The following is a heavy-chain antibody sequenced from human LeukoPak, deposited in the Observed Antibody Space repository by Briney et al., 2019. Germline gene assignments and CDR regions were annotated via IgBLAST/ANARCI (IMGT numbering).Heavy chain of an antibody. CDR3: ARDWRLRWTNPENCGGDCVDAFDI. D-gene: IGHD2-21*01. CDR1: GYTFTSYG. Sequence: ASVKVSCKASGYTFTSYGISWVRQAPGQGLEWMGWISAYNGNTNYAQKLQGRVTMTTDTSTSTAYMELRSLRSDDTAVYYCARDWRLRWTNPENCGGDCVDAFDIWGQGTMVTVSS. CDR2: ISAYNGNT. V-gene: IGHV1-18*01. J-gene: IGHJ3*02.